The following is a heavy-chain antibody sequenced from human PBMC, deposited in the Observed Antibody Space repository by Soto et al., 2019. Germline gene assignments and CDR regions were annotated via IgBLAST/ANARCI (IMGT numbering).Heavy chain of an antibody. J-gene: IGHJ4*02. Sequence: LIPSETASGFTFTQDAMSWVRQAPGQGVEWLSAISGSGGSTYYADSVKGRFTISRDNSKNTLYLQMNSLRAEDTAVYYCAKVYEQLVEHAYYFDYWGQGNLVTVSS. CDR1: GFTFTQDA. D-gene: IGHD6-6*01. V-gene: IGHV3-23*01. CDR3: AKVYEQLVEHAYYFDY. CDR2: ISGSGGST.